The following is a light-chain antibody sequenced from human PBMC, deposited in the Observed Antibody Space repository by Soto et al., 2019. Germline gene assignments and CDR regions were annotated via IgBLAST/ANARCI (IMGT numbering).Light chain of an antibody. V-gene: IGKV1-8*01. CDR3: QQYYSYPQT. Sequence: AIRVNQSPSSLSVSTGDRVTITCRASQGISSYLSWYQQKPGKAPKLLIYAASTLQSGVPSRFSGSGSGTDFTLTISCLQSEDFATYYCQQYYSYPQTFGQGTKV. CDR2: AAS. J-gene: IGKJ1*01. CDR1: QGISSY.